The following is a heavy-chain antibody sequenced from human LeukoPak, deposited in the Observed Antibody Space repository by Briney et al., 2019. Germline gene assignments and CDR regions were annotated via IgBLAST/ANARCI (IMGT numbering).Heavy chain of an antibody. J-gene: IGHJ4*02. V-gene: IGHV5-51*01. Sequence: GESLQISCKGSGYSFTNCWIAWVRQMPGKGLEWMGMIYPANSHIKYSPSFRGQVTISADKSNNTAYLHWSSLTASDTAIYYCARHNCYDSWGQGTLVTVSS. CDR2: IYPANSHI. D-gene: IGHD3-16*01. CDR3: ARHNCYDS. CDR1: GYSFTNCW.